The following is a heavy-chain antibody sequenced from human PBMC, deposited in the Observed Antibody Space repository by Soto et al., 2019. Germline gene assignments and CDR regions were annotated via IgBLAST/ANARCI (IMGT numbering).Heavy chain of an antibody. Sequence: VQLVESGGGLVKPGGSLRLSCAASGFTFSSYSMNWVRQAPGKGLEWVSSISSSSSYIYYADSVKGRFTISRDNAKNSLYLQMNSLRAEDTAVYYCARDPLYYYGSGSRYYYYMDVWGKGTTVTVSS. CDR1: GFTFSSYS. CDR3: ARDPLYYYGSGSRYYYYMDV. V-gene: IGHV3-21*01. CDR2: ISSSSSYI. J-gene: IGHJ6*03. D-gene: IGHD3-10*01.